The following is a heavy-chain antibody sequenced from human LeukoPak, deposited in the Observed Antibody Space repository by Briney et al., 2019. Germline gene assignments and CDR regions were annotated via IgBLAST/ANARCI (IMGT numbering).Heavy chain of an antibody. CDR1: GYTFSSNY. CDR2: INPSGGST. Sequence: ASVKVSCKASGYTFSSNYMHWVRQAPGQGLEWMGTINPSGGSTSYAQKFQGRVNMTRDMSTSTLYMELSSLRSEDTAMYYCARSEYYYDSSDYSYYFDYWGQGTLVTVSS. D-gene: IGHD3-22*01. CDR3: ARSEYYYDSSDYSYYFDY. V-gene: IGHV1-46*01. J-gene: IGHJ4*02.